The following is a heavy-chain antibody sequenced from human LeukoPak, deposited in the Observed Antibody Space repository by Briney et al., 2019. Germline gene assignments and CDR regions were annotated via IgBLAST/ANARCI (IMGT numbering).Heavy chain of an antibody. Sequence: WASVKVSCKASGGTFSSYAISWVRQAPGQGLEWMGRIIPILGIANYAQKFQGRVTITADKSTSTAYMELSSLRSEDTAVYYCASSPRSAADVDPFDYWGQGTLVTVSS. D-gene: IGHD6-13*01. V-gene: IGHV1-69*04. CDR2: IIPILGIA. CDR1: GGTFSSYA. CDR3: ASSPRSAADVDPFDY. J-gene: IGHJ4*02.